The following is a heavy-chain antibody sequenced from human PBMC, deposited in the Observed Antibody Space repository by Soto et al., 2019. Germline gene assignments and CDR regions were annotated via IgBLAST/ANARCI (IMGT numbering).Heavy chain of an antibody. V-gene: IGHV3-30*18. J-gene: IGHJ6*02. CDR1: GFEFSSYA. CDR3: AKGILSATIGPYAMDV. D-gene: IGHD3-16*01. CDR2: ISYDGNYI. Sequence: QVQLGESGGGVVQPGASLRLSCEASGFEFSSYAMHWVRQAPGKGLEWVGVISYDGNYIYYADSVKGRFTISRDNSKNTLYVQVNSLRPEDTSVYYCAKGILSATIGPYAMDVWGQGTTVTVSS.